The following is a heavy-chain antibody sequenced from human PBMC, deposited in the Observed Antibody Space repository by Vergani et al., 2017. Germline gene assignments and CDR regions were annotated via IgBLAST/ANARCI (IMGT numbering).Heavy chain of an antibody. CDR2: IQPNSRGT. CDR3: ARWALSGATYYYYYMDV. D-gene: IGHD3-10*01. CDR1: GYTFTGYY. V-gene: IGHV1-2*04. J-gene: IGHJ6*03. Sequence: QVQLVQSGAEVKKPGASVKVSCKASGYTFTGYYMHWVRQAPGQGLEWMGWIQPNSRGTNYAQKFQGWVTMTRETSISTAYMELSRLRSADTAVYYGARWALSGATYYYYYMDVWGKGTTVTVSS.